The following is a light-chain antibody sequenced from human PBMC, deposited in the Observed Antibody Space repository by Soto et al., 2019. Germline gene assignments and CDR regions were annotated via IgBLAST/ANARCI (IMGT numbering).Light chain of an antibody. V-gene: IGKV3-11*01. CDR2: DAS. J-gene: IGKJ2*01. CDR1: QSVSSY. Sequence: EIVLTQSPATLSLSPGERATLSCRASQSVSSYLAWYQQKPGQAPRLLIYDASNRATGSPARFSGSGSGTDFTLAINSLEPEDLAVYFREPQRNRSYTVGQGTKLEIK. CDR3: EPQRNRSYT.